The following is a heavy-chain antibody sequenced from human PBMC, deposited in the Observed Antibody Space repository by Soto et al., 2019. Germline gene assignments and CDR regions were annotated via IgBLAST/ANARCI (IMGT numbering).Heavy chain of an antibody. CDR2: TYYRSKWYK. Sequence: SQTLSLTCAISGDSVSSNSAAWNWIRQSPSRGLEWLGRTYYRSKWYKDYDLSVKSRITINLDTSKNQISLQLSSVTPEDTAVYYCARGAVADYSRVFDYWGQGTLVTVSS. CDR3: ARGAVADYSRVFDY. CDR1: GDSVSSNSAA. D-gene: IGHD6-19*01. J-gene: IGHJ4*02. V-gene: IGHV6-1*01.